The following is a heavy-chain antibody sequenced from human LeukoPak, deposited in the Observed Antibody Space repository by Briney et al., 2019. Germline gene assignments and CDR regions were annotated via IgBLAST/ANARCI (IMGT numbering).Heavy chain of an antibody. J-gene: IGHJ4*02. CDR3: AKERDTAMVTIDY. Sequence: GGSLRLSCAASGFTFSSYGMHWVRQAPGKGLEWVAFIRYDGSNKYYADTVKGRFTISRDNSKNTLYLQMNSLRAEDTAVYYCAKERDTAMVTIDYWGQGTLVTVSS. CDR2: IRYDGSNK. CDR1: GFTFSSYG. V-gene: IGHV3-30*02. D-gene: IGHD5-18*01.